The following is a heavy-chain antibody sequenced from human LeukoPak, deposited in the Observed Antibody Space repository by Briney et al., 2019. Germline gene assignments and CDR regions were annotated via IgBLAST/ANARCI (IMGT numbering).Heavy chain of an antibody. J-gene: IGHJ3*02. Sequence: SETLSLTCIVSGGSINNFYWSWIRQPAGMGLEWIGRIYTSGSTNYNPSLKSRVSMSVDTSKNQFSLKLSSVTAADTAVYYCARVGGTYYYDSSGYRDAFDIWGQGTMVTVSS. D-gene: IGHD3-22*01. CDR3: ARVGGTYYYDSSGYRDAFDI. V-gene: IGHV4-4*07. CDR2: IYTSGST. CDR1: GGSINNFY.